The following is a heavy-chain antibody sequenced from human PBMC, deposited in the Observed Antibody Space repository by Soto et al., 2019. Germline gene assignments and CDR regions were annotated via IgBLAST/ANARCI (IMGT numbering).Heavy chain of an antibody. V-gene: IGHV3-30*18. CDR3: AKDLAGDGMDV. CDR2: ISYDGTNK. CDR1: GFTFSTFG. Sequence: VGSLRLSCAASGFTFSTFGMHWVRQAPGEGLEWVAVISYDGTNKYYAESVKGRFTISRDNSKNTLYLQMSSLKPEDTAVFYCAKDLAGDGMDVWGQGTTVTVSS. D-gene: IGHD3-10*01. J-gene: IGHJ6*02.